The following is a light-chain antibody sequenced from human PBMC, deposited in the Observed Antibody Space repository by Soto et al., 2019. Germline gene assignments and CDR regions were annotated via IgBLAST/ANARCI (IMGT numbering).Light chain of an antibody. CDR2: WAT. Sequence: DSLMTQSPASLAVSLGERATINCKSSQSVFYKSHNKNLLAWYQQKPGQPPRRLIYWATTRFSGVPARLSGSGSVTNDTKSVVRGQGEDVPVYSLQQLYSVAETCGRGTKVDIK. V-gene: IGKV4-1*01. CDR3: QQLYSVAET. J-gene: IGKJ1*01. CDR1: QSVFYKSHNKNL.